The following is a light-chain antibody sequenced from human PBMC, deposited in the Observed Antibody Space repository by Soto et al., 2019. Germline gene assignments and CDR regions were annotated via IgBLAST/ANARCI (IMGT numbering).Light chain of an antibody. V-gene: IGLV1-40*01. CDR2: RNT. Sequence: QSVLTQSPSVSGAPGQRVTISCTGSSSNIGAGYDVHWYQQLPGAAPKLLIYRNTTRPSGVPDRFSGSKSGTSASLAITGLQAEDESDDYCQSYDSKLSGWVFGGGTKLTVL. CDR3: QSYDSKLSGWV. CDR1: SSNIGAGYD. J-gene: IGLJ3*02.